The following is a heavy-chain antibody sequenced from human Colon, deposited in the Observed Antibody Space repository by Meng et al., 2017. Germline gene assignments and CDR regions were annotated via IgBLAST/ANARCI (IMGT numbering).Heavy chain of an antibody. J-gene: IGHJ4*02. CDR3: ARDPGGTYDY. CDR2: ISYNGECT. V-gene: IGHV3-64*07. CDR1: GFIFSSYG. Sequence: EVQLVAAGGGLFQPGGSPRLFCAASGFIFSSYGMKWVRQAPGKGLEYVSGISYNGECTYYAESVKGRFTISRDNSKNTLYLQMGSLRSEDMAVYYCARDPGGTYDYWGQGTLVTVSS. D-gene: IGHD1-26*01.